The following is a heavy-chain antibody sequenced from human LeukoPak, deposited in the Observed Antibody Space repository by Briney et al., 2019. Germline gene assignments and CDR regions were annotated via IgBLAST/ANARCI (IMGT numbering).Heavy chain of an antibody. CDR2: MNPNSGNT. D-gene: IGHD6-19*01. Sequence: ASVKVSCKASGYTFTSYDINWVRQATGQGLEWMGWMNPNSGNTGYAQKFQGRVTMTRNTSISTAYMELSSLRSEDTGVYYCARTVSSGWYSFDYWGQGTLVTVSS. J-gene: IGHJ4*02. V-gene: IGHV1-8*01. CDR1: GYTFTSYD. CDR3: ARTVSSGWYSFDY.